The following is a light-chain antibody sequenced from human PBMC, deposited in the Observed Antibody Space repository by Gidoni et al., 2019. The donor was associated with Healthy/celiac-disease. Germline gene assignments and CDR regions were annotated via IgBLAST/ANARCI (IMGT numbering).Light chain of an antibody. CDR2: KES. J-gene: IGKJ2*03. CDR3: QQYNSYSSS. V-gene: IGKV1-5*03. CDR1: QSISSL. Sequence: DIQMTQSPSTLSASVGDRVTITCRASQSISSLLAWYQQKPGKAPKLLIYKESSLESGVPSRFSGSGSGKEFTLTISSLQPDDFATYYCQQYNSYSSSFGQGTKLEIK.